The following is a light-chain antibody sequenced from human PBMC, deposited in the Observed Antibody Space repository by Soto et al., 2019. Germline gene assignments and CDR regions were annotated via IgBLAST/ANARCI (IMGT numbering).Light chain of an antibody. Sequence: DIPMTQFPSTLSASVGDRVTISCRASQSISGRLAWYQQKPGKAPKLLIYKASNLESGVPSRFSGSGSRTECTLTINSLQPDDFASYYCHQYNSYTYTFGQGTKLEI. V-gene: IGKV1-5*03. CDR1: QSISGR. CDR2: KAS. CDR3: HQYNSYTYT. J-gene: IGKJ2*01.